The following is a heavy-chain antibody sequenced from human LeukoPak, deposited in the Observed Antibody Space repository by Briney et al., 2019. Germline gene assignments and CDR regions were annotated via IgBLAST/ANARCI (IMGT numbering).Heavy chain of an antibody. CDR3: ATTHYYYYYMDV. Sequence: PGGPLRLSCAASGFTFSDYYMSWIRQAPGKGLEWVSYISSSGSTIYYADSVKGRFTISRDNSKNTLYLQMNSLRAEDTAVYYCATTHYYYYYMDVWGKGTTVTVSS. V-gene: IGHV3-11*01. CDR1: GFTFSDYY. CDR2: ISSSGSTI. J-gene: IGHJ6*03.